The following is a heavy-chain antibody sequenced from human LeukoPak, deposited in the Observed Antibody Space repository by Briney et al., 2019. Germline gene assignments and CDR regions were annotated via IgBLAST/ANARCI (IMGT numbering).Heavy chain of an antibody. V-gene: IGHV3-7*01. CDR1: GFTFSSYW. J-gene: IGHJ3*02. D-gene: IGHD3-10*01. CDR2: IKQDGSEK. Sequence: GGSLRLSCAASGFTFSSYWMSWVRQAPGKGLEWVANIKQDGSEKYYVDSVKGRFTISRDNAKNSLYLQMNSLRAEDTAVYYCASGIRVATYYYGSGSYGNDAFDIWGQGTMVTVSS. CDR3: ASGIRVATYYYGSGSYGNDAFDI.